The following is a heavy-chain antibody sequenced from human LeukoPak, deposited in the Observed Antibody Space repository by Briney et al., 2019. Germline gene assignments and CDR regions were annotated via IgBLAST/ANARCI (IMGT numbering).Heavy chain of an antibody. V-gene: IGHV3-33*01. CDR3: AREWTRTGPFDY. CDR1: GFTFRSYG. J-gene: IGHJ4*02. D-gene: IGHD3/OR15-3a*01. CDR2: IWNDGSNK. Sequence: GGSLRLSCAASGFTFRSYGLHWVRQAPGKGLEWVALIWNDGSNKYYADSVKGRSTISRDSSKNTLYLQMNRLRAEDTAVYYCAREWTRTGPFDYWGQGTLVTVSS.